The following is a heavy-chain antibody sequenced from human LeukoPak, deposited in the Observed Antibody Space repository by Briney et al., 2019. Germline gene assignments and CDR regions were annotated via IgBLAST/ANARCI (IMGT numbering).Heavy chain of an antibody. Sequence: PGRSLRLSCAASGFTFSRYAMHWVRQAPGKGLEWVAVISYDGSNKYYADSVKGRFTISRDNSKNTLYLQMNSLRAEDTAVYYCARARRTYGSGSDWGQGTLVTVSS. D-gene: IGHD3-10*01. V-gene: IGHV3-30*04. CDR1: GFTFSRYA. CDR3: ARARRTYGSGSD. CDR2: ISYDGSNK. J-gene: IGHJ4*02.